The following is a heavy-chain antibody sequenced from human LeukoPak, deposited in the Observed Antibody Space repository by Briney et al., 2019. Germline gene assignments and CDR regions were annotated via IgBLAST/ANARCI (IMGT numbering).Heavy chain of an antibody. Sequence: SETLSLTCTVSGGSISSYYWSWIRQPPGKGLEWIGYIYYSGSTNYNPSLKSRVTISVDTSKNRFSLKLSSVTAADTAVYYCARHVRGFDPWGQGTLVTVSS. D-gene: IGHD3-10*02. CDR2: IYYSGST. CDR1: GGSISSYY. CDR3: ARHVRGFDP. J-gene: IGHJ5*02. V-gene: IGHV4-59*08.